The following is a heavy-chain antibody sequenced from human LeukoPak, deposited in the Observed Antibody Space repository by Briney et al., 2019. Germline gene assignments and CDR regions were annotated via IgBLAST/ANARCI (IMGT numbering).Heavy chain of an antibody. CDR1: GGSISGYY. V-gene: IGHV4-34*01. CDR3: APIPAAPPNFDY. J-gene: IGHJ4*02. CDR2: INHSGST. Sequence: SETLSFTCTVSGGSISGYYWSWIRQPPGKGLEWIGEINHSGSTNYNPSLKSRVTISVDTSKNQFSLKLSSVTAADTAVYYCAPIPAAPPNFDYWGQGTLVTVSS. D-gene: IGHD2-2*01.